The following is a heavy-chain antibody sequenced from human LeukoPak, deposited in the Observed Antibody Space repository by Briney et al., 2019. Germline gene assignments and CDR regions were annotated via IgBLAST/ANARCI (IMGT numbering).Heavy chain of an antibody. CDR1: GFTFSDSF. J-gene: IGHJ4*02. CDR3: ARRDYDSYFDY. D-gene: IGHD4-17*01. CDR2: INGSGSNL. Sequence: GGSLRLSCAASGFTFSDSFMSWIRQAPGKGLEWLSYINGSGSNLYYADAVRGRFTISRDNAKNSLYLQMNSLRAEDTAVYYCARRDYDSYFDYWGQGTLVTVSS. V-gene: IGHV3-11*04.